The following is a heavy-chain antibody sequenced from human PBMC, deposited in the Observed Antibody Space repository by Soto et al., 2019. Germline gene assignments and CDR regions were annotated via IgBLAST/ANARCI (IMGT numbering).Heavy chain of an antibody. CDR3: ARDSLVVVAAKYYYYGMDV. J-gene: IGHJ6*02. Sequence: QVQLVQSGAEVKKPGASVKVSCKASGYTFTSYGISWVRQAPGQGLEWMGWISAYNGNTNYAQKLQGRVTMTTDTSTRTAYMELRRLRAADTAVYYCARDSLVVVAAKYYYYGMDVWGQGTTVTVSS. CDR2: ISAYNGNT. D-gene: IGHD2-15*01. V-gene: IGHV1-18*01. CDR1: GYTFTSYG.